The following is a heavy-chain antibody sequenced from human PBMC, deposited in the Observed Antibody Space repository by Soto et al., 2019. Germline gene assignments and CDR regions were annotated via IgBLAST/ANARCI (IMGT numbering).Heavy chain of an antibody. CDR2: ISGSGGST. CDR3: AMSGYSSSWYPWKWFDP. CDR1: GFTFSSYA. V-gene: IGHV3-23*01. D-gene: IGHD6-13*01. J-gene: IGHJ5*02. Sequence: PVGSLRLSCAASGFTFSSYAMSWVRQAPGKGLEWVSAISGSGGSTYYADSVKGRFTISRDNSKNTLYLQMNSLRAEDTAVYYCAMSGYSSSWYPWKWFDPWGQGTLVTVSS.